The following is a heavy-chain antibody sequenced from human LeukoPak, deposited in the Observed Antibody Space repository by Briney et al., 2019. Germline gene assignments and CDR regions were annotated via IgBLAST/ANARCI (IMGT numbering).Heavy chain of an antibody. V-gene: IGHV4-39*07. CDR1: GDSISSPNYY. D-gene: IGHD1-26*01. CDR3: ARESLGATFALGFDP. J-gene: IGHJ5*02. CDR2: IFHSGST. Sequence: SETLSLTCTVSGDSISSPNYYWGWIRQPPGKGLEWIGSIFHSGSTFYNPSLKGRVTVSVDTSKNQFSLKLTSVTAADTAVYYCARESLGATFALGFDPWGQGTLVTVSS.